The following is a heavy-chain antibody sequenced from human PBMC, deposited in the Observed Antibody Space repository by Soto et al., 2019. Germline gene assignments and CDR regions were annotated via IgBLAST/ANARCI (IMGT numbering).Heavy chain of an antibody. CDR2: IKSRADGGTT. J-gene: IGHJ4*02. CDR1: GFSFSNAW. D-gene: IGHD3-10*01. V-gene: IGHV3-15*01. Sequence: GGSLRLSCAASGFSFSNAWLSWVRQAPGKGLEWVGRIKSRADGGTTDYTAPVKGRFAISGDDSKNTLYLQMNSLKTEDTAVYYCTTGSTSTKNYWGQGTLVTVS. CDR3: TTGSTSTKNY.